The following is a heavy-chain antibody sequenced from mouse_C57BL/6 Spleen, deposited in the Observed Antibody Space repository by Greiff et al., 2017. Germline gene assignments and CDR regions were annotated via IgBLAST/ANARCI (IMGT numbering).Heavy chain of an antibody. Sequence: EVMLVESGEGLVKPGGSLKLSCAASGFTFSSYAMSWVRQTPEKRLEWVAYISSGGDYIYYADTVKGRFTISRDNARNTLYLQMSSLKSEDTAMYYCTREGITTVTFDVWGTGTTVTVSS. CDR3: TREGITTVTFDV. CDR2: ISSGGDYI. V-gene: IGHV5-9-1*02. J-gene: IGHJ1*03. D-gene: IGHD1-1*01. CDR1: GFTFSSYA.